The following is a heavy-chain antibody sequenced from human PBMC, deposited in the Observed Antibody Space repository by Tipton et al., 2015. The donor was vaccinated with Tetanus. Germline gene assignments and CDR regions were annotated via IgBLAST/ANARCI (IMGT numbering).Heavy chain of an antibody. V-gene: IGHV3-23*01. Sequence: SLRLSCAASGFTFSSYAMSWVRQAPGKGLEWVSAISGSGGSTYYADSVKGRFTISRDNSKNTLYLQMNSLRAEDTAVYYCARDLRFDYSGGYYSYGMDVWGQGTTVIVSS. CDR1: GFTFSSYA. J-gene: IGHJ6*02. CDR3: ARDLRFDYSGGYYSYGMDV. CDR2: ISGSGGST. D-gene: IGHD4-11*01.